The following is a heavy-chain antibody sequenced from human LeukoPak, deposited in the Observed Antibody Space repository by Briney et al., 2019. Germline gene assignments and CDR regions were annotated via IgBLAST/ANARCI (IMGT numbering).Heavy chain of an antibody. CDR1: GFTFSSSW. CDR3: ARRPTNGQAFDY. CDR2: IREGGSQK. J-gene: IGHJ4*02. Sequence: GGSLRLSCAASGFTFSSSWMTWVRQVPGKGLEWVASIREGGSQKSAVDSVRGRFTVSRDNAKNSVYLQMDSLRAEDTAVYYCARRPTNGQAFDYWGQGTLVSVSS. V-gene: IGHV3-7*01. D-gene: IGHD2-8*01.